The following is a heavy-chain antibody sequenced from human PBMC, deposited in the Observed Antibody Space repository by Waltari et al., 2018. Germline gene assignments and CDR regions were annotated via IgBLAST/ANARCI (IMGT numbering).Heavy chain of an antibody. J-gene: IGHJ6*02. CDR3: ARASGSTPWRYGLDV. CDR1: GYTFIAHY. V-gene: IGHV1-2*04. Sequence: QVRLAQSGDEVQTPGASIKVSCQPYGYTFIAHYIHWVRQARGRGLEWMGWINPRTGDAYYAQNFQDWFTMTRDTSISTAYMEVSRLTSDDTGVYYCARASGSTPWRYGLDVWGQGTTVTAS. D-gene: IGHD1-7*01. CDR2: INPRTGDA.